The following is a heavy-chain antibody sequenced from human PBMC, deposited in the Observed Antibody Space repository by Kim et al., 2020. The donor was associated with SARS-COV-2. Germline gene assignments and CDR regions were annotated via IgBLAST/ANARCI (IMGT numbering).Heavy chain of an antibody. D-gene: IGHD1-26*01. J-gene: IGHJ2*01. CDR3: ARERSIVGATDWYFEL. Sequence: SGKGRFTISRDNAKNSLYLQMNSLRAEDTAVYYCARERSIVGATDWYFELWGRGTLVTVSS. V-gene: IGHV3-21*01.